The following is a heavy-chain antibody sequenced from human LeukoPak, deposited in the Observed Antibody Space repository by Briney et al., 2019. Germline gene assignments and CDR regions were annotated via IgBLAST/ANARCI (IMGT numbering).Heavy chain of an antibody. CDR1: GYTFTSYG. V-gene: IGHV1-18*01. D-gene: IGHD3-10*01. J-gene: IGHJ4*02. CDR3: ARGRITMVRGVTPLLNFDY. Sequence: GASVKVSCKASGYTFTSYGISWVRQAPGQGLEWMGWISAYNGNTNYAQKLQGRVTMTTDTSTSTAYMELRSLRSDDTAVYYCARGRITMVRGVTPLLNFDYWGQGTLVNVSS. CDR2: ISAYNGNT.